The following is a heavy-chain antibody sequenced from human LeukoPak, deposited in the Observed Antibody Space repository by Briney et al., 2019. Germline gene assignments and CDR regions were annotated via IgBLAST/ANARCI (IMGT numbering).Heavy chain of an antibody. V-gene: IGHV1-18*01. CDR1: GYSFTTYG. CDR3: ARDMIAVRPNWFDP. CDR2: ISAYNGNT. D-gene: IGHD6-6*01. Sequence: ASVKVSCKASGYSFTTYGISWVRQAPGQGLEWMGWISAYNGNTNYAQKLQGRVTMTTDASTSTAYMGLRSLRYDDTAVYYCARDMIAVRPNWFDPWGQGTLVTVSS. J-gene: IGHJ5*02.